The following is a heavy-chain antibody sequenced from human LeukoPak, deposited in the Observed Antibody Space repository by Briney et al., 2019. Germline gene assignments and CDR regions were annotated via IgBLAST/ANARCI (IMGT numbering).Heavy chain of an antibody. V-gene: IGHV3-48*03. CDR1: GFTFSTYS. CDR3: ARRFDS. J-gene: IGHJ4*02. Sequence: PGGSLRLSCAASGFTFSTYSMNWVRQAPGKGLEWVSYISSTGTIYSADSVKGRFTISRDNAKNSLYLQMNSLRAEDTAIYYCARRFDSWGQGTLVTVSS. CDR2: ISSTGTI.